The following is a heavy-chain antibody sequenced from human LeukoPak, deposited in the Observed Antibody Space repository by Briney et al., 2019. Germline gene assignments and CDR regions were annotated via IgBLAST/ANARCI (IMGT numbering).Heavy chain of an antibody. CDR1: GFIFSSYW. J-gene: IGHJ4*02. V-gene: IGHV3-7*01. D-gene: IGHD3-16*01. Sequence: PGGSLRLSCATSGFIFSSYWMSWVRQAPGKGLEWVANIKQDGSEKEYVDSVKGRFTISRGNAENSLYLQMNSLRAEDTAVYYCAREGRGGFDHWGQGTLVTVSS. CDR3: AREGRGGFDH. CDR2: IKQDGSEK.